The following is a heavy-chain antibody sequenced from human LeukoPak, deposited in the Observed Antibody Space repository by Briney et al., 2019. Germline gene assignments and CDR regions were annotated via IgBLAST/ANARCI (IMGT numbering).Heavy chain of an antibody. V-gene: IGHV3-48*03. J-gene: IGHJ4*02. Sequence: GGSLRLSCAASGFTFSSYEMNWVRQAPGKGLEWVSYISSSGSTIYYAGSVKGRFTISRDNAKNSLYLQMNSLRAEDTAVYYCAREAAYCGGDCYSDYWGQGTLVTVSS. CDR1: GFTFSSYE. D-gene: IGHD2-21*02. CDR2: ISSSGSTI. CDR3: AREAAYCGGDCYSDY.